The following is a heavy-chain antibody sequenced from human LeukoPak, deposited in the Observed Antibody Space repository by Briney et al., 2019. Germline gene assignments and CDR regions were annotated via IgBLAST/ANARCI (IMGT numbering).Heavy chain of an antibody. CDR1: GFDFSVHA. CDR3: ASRWIQSGTDRYYYYYGVDV. CDR2: ISGSGGST. D-gene: IGHD5-18*01. J-gene: IGHJ6*02. Sequence: GGSLRLSCAASGFDFSVHAMTWVRQAPGKGLEWVSAISGSGGSTYYADSVKGRFIISRDNSKNTLYLQMNSLRAEDTAVYYCASRWIQSGTDRYYYYYGVDVWGQGTTVTVSS. V-gene: IGHV3-23*01.